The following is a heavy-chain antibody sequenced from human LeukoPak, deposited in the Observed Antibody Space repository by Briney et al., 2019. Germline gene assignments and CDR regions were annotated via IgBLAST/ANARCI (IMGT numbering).Heavy chain of an antibody. CDR1: GFTFSRYA. V-gene: IGHV3-23*01. CDR3: ATSRNIVVVPAAIFDY. J-gene: IGHJ4*02. Sequence: GGSLRLSCAASGFTFSRYAMSWVRQAPGKGLEWVSGISGGGGSTYYADSVKGRFTISRDNSKNTLYLQMNSLRAEDTAVYYCATSRNIVVVPAAIFDYWGQGTLVTVSS. D-gene: IGHD2-2*01. CDR2: ISGGGGST.